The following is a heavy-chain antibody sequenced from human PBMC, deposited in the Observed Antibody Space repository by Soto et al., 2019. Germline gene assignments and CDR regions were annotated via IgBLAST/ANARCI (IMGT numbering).Heavy chain of an antibody. D-gene: IGHD3-10*01. CDR1: GYTLTELS. CDR2: FDPEDGET. V-gene: IGHV1-24*01. Sequence: ASVKVSCKVSGYTLTELSMHWVRQAPGKGLEWMGGFDPEDGETIYAQKFQGRVTMTEDTSTDTAYMELSSLRSEDTAVYYCATAVYYYGSGSYGWFDLWGQGTLVTVYS. CDR3: ATAVYYYGSGSYGWFDL. J-gene: IGHJ5*02.